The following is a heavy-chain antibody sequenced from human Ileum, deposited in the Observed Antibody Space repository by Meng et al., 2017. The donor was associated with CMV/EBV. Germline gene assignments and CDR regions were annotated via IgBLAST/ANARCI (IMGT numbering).Heavy chain of an antibody. J-gene: IGHJ4*02. D-gene: IGHD3-10*01. CDR3: TYGWPLKY. CDR2: IWYGSKWYY. Sequence: QVQLHHSGPGLWKPSQTLSLTCAGDSVSISTESWNWIRQSPSRGLEWLGRIWYGSKWYYEYAVSVKSRITIIPDTSQNQISLQLNSVTPDDTAVYYCTYGWPLKYWGQGSLVTVSS. V-gene: IGHV6-1*01. CDR1: DSVSISTES.